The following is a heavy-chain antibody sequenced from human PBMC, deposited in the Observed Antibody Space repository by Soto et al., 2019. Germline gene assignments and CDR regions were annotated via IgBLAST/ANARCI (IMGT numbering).Heavy chain of an antibody. D-gene: IGHD3-3*02. CDR2: FYHSGST. CDR1: GGSISSGSFY. Sequence: SETLSLTCTVSGGSISSGSFYWGWIRQPPGKGLEWIGNFYHSGSTNYNPSLKSRVTISVDTSKNQFSLKLSSVTAADTAVYYCARGRGRIFGGRWFDPWGQGTLVTVSS. CDR3: ARGRGRIFGGRWFDP. J-gene: IGHJ5*02. V-gene: IGHV4-39*07.